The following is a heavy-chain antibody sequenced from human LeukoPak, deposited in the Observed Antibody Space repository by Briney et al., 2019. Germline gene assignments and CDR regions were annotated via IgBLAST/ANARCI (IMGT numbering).Heavy chain of an antibody. D-gene: IGHD6-6*01. CDR2: IYSDGITT. V-gene: IGHV3-74*01. Sequence: GGSLRLSCAASGFTFSSYWMHWVRQAPGKGLEWVSLIYSDGITTTYADSVRGRFTISRDNAKNTLYLQMNSLRAEDTAVYYCATDGHGTRPLDYWGQGTLVTVSS. J-gene: IGHJ4*02. CDR3: ATDGHGTRPLDY. CDR1: GFTFSSYW.